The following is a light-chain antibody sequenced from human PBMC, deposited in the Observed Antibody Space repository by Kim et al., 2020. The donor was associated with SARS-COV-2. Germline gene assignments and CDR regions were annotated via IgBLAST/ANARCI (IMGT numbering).Light chain of an antibody. CDR2: AAS. J-gene: IGKJ4*01. Sequence: ASVGDRGTITGRDNKDIKNYLVWYQQKPEQAPKLLIYAASTLQSGVPSRFSGSGSGTDFILTISSLQPEDFATYYCQQVNSYPLTFGGGTKVDIK. V-gene: IGKV1-9*01. CDR1: KDIKNY. CDR3: QQVNSYPLT.